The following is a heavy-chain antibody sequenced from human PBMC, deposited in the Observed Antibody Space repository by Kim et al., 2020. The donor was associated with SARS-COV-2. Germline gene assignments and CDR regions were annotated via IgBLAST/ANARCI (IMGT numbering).Heavy chain of an antibody. CDR3: AKSVEGYYDSSGYAEGSYYYGMDV. D-gene: IGHD3-22*01. CDR2: ISYDGSNK. CDR1: GFTFSSYG. V-gene: IGHV3-30*18. J-gene: IGHJ6*02. Sequence: GGSLRLSCAASGFTFSSYGMHWVRQAPGKGLEWVAVISYDGSNKYYADSVKGRFTISRDNSKNTLYLQMNSLRAEDTAVYYCAKSVEGYYDSSGYAEGSYYYGMDVWGQGTTVTVSS.